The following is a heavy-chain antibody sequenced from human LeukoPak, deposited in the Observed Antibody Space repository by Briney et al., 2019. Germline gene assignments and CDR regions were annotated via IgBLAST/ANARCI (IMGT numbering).Heavy chain of an antibody. Sequence: PGGSLRLSCAASGFTFSNAWMSWVRQAPGKGLEWVGRIKSKTDGGTTDYAAPVKGRFTISRDDSKNTLYLQMNSLKTEDTAVYYCTTAVDWIYEDDYYYMDVWGKGTTVTVSS. CDR2: IKSKTDGGTT. CDR3: TTAVDWIYEDDYYYMDV. V-gene: IGHV3-15*01. J-gene: IGHJ6*03. CDR1: GFTFSNAW. D-gene: IGHD1-7*01.